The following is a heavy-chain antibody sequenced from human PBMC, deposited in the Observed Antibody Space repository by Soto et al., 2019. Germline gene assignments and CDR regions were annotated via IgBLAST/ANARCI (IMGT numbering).Heavy chain of an antibody. D-gene: IGHD2-2*01. J-gene: IGHJ4*02. Sequence: QVQLQQWGAGLLRPSETLSLTCAVYGGSFSDYYWSWIRQPPGKGLEWIGEINHSGSTNHNPSLKSRVTISVDTSKNRFSLKLSSVTAADTAVYHCARGRPRFQLPLDSWGQGTLVTVSS. CDR2: INHSGST. CDR3: ARGRPRFQLPLDS. CDR1: GGSFSDYY. V-gene: IGHV4-34*01.